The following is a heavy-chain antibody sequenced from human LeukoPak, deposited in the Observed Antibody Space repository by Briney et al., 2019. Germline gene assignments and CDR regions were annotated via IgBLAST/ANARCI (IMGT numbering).Heavy chain of an antibody. CDR1: GFTFSSYS. J-gene: IGHJ4*02. CDR2: ISSSSSYI. D-gene: IGHD3-3*01. Sequence: PGGSLRLSCAASGFTFSSYSMNWVRQAPGKGLEWVSSISSSSSYIYYADSVKGRFTISRDNAKNSLYLQMNSLRAEDTAVYYCTREDRVVKVDYWGQGTLVTVSS. CDR3: TREDRVVKVDY. V-gene: IGHV3-21*01.